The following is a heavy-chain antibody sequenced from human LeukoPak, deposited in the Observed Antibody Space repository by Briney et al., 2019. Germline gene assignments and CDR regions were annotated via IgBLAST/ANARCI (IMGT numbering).Heavy chain of an antibody. Sequence: SGPTLVKPTQTLTLTCSVSGFSLTTTEVGVGWVRQPPGKALEWLALIFWDDDERYSPSLKSRLTITKDTSKNQVVLTLTDVDPVDTATYYCIHRRSCSGHNCLDYWGQGTLVTVSS. CDR3: IHRRSCSGHNCLDY. V-gene: IGHV2-5*02. CDR1: GFSLTTTEVG. J-gene: IGHJ4*02. D-gene: IGHD2-15*01. CDR2: IFWDDDE.